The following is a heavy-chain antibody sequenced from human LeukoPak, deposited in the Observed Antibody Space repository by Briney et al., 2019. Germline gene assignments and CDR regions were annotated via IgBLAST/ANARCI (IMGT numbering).Heavy chain of an antibody. Sequence: GGSLRLSCAASGFTFSSYEMNWVRQAPGKGLEWVSYIDYSGSTIYYADSVKGRFTISRDNAKNSLYLQMNSLRSEDTAVYYCARETYCNSNSCYARWFDPWGQGTLVTVSS. CDR1: GFTFSSYE. V-gene: IGHV3-48*03. CDR2: IDYSGSTI. CDR3: ARETYCNSNSCYARWFDP. J-gene: IGHJ5*02. D-gene: IGHD2-2*01.